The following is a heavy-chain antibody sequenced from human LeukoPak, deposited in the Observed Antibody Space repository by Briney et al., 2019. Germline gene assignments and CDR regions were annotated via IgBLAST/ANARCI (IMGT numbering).Heavy chain of an antibody. V-gene: IGHV3-53*01. Sequence: GGSLRLSCAVSGFTVSGNYMRWVRQAPGKGLEWVSLIYSGGTTYYADSVKGRFTISRDNAKNSLSLQMNSLRAEDTAVYYCASSSSLENWGRGTRVT. CDR1: GFTVSGNY. CDR2: IYSGGTT. D-gene: IGHD6-19*01. J-gene: IGHJ4*02. CDR3: ASSSSLEN.